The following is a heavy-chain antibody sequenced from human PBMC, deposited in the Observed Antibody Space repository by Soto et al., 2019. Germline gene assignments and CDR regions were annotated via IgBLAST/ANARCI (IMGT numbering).Heavy chain of an antibody. CDR2: INTDGSTT. J-gene: IGHJ6*02. Sequence: GGSLRLSCGRSGFNCSSYWMHWVRQAPGKGLVWVSSINTDGSTTTYAESVKGRFTLSRDNAKKTLYLQMNSLSAEDTAVYYCVRGDCVSCSCYFMDVWGQGTTVTVSS. CDR1: GFNCSSYW. V-gene: IGHV3-74*01. CDR3: VRGDCVSCSCYFMDV. D-gene: IGHD2-2*01.